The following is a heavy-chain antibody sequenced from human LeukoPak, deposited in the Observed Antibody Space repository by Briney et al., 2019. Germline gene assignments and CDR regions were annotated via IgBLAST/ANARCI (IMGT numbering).Heavy chain of an antibody. CDR2: IYYSGST. CDR1: GGSISSSSYY. J-gene: IGHJ4*02. CDR3: ARESRYGSGSFGY. V-gene: IGHV4-39*07. D-gene: IGHD3-10*01. Sequence: PSETLSLTCTVSGGSISSSSYYWGWIRQPPGKGLEWIGSIYYSGSTYYNPSLKSRVTISVDTSKNQFSLKLSSVTAADTAVYYCARESRYGSGSFGYWGQGTLVTVSS.